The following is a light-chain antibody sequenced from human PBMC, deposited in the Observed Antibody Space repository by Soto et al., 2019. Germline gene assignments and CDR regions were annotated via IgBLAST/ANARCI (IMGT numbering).Light chain of an antibody. CDR2: DAS. J-gene: IGKJ5*01. V-gene: IGKV3-11*01. CDR1: QSVSSL. Sequence: EIVLTQSPATLSLSPGERATLSCRASQSVSSLLAWYQQRPGQAPRLLIFDASNRATGIPARFSGSGSGTDFTLTISSLEPEDFAVYYCQQRSSWITFGQGTRLEIK. CDR3: QQRSSWIT.